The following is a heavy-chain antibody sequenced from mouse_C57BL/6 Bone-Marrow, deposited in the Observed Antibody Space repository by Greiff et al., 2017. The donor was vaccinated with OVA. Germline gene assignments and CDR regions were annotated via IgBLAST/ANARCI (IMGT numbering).Heavy chain of an antibody. D-gene: IGHD1-1*01. CDR3: AGGGFTGPYD. V-gene: IGHV5-4*03. CDR1: GFTFSGYA. J-gene: IGHJ2*01. CDR2: ISDGGSYT. Sequence: EVKLMESGGDLVKPGGSLKLSCAASGFTFSGYAMSWVRQTPEKRLEWVATISDGGSYTYHPDNVKGRFTISSDNAKNNLYLQMIHLKSEDTAMYYCAGGGFTGPYDWGQGLTLTVSS.